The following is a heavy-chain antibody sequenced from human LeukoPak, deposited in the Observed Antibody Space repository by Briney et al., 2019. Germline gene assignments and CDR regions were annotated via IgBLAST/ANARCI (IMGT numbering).Heavy chain of an antibody. D-gene: IGHD2-2*01. CDR3: ARVGNSGDAVIIPAAMGFDN. Sequence: GGSLTLSCAASGFSVTSNYMSWVRQAPGQGLEWVSVLYSSGYTKYADSVKGRFTISRDNAKNSLYLQMNSLRAEDTAVYFCARVGNSGDAVIIPAAMGFDNWGQGTVVTVSS. J-gene: IGHJ4*02. CDR1: GFSVTSNY. CDR2: LYSSGYT. V-gene: IGHV3-66*01.